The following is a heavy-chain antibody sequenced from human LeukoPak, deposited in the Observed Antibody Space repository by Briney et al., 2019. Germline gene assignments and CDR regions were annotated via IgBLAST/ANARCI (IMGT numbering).Heavy chain of an antibody. V-gene: IGHV4-39*01. CDR2: IYYSGST. CDR1: GGSISSSSYY. Sequence: PSETLSLTCTVSGGSISSSSYYWGWIRQPPGKGLEWIGTIYYSGSTYYNPSLKSRVTISVDTSKNQFSLKLSSVTAADTAVYYCARHERWEKVAGLFDYWGQGTLVTVSS. D-gene: IGHD6-19*01. CDR3: ARHERWEKVAGLFDY. J-gene: IGHJ4*02.